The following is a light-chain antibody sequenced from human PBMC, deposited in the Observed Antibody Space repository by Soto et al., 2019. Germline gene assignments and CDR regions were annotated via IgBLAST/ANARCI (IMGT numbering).Light chain of an antibody. V-gene: IGLV3-21*02. CDR3: QVWDSSSVV. Sequence: SYELTQPPSVSVAPGQTARITCGGNNIGSKSVHGYQQKPGQAPVLVVYDDSDRPSGIPERFSGSNSGNTATLTISRVEAGDEADYYCQVWDSSSVVFGGGTKVTVL. J-gene: IGLJ2*01. CDR1: NIGSKS. CDR2: DDS.